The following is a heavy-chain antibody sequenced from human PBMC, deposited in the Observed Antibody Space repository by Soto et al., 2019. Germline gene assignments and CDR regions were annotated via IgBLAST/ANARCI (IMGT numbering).Heavy chain of an antibody. V-gene: IGHV3-23*01. D-gene: IGHD2-15*01. CDR2: IIANGGT. CDR3: AKDYTVAADPSSVIIFDY. J-gene: IGHJ4*02. Sequence: GESLKISCAASGFTFNHYAMSWVRQAPGRGLEWVSIIIANGGTFYADSVKGRFTISRDNSKNTVYLQMSSLRVEDTAIYYCAKDYTVAADPSSVIIFDYWGQGALVTVSS. CDR1: GFTFNHYA.